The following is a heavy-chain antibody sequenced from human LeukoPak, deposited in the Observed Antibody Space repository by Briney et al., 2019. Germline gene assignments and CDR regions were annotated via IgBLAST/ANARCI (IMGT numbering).Heavy chain of an antibody. D-gene: IGHD5-12*01. Sequence: ASVKVSCKASGYTFTSYDINWVRQATGQGLEWMGWMNPNSGNTGYAQKFQGRVTMTRNTSISTAYMELSSLRSEDTAVYCCARGRDIVATVDYWGQGTLVTVSS. V-gene: IGHV1-8*01. J-gene: IGHJ4*02. CDR3: ARGRDIVATVDY. CDR1: GYTFTSYD. CDR2: MNPNSGNT.